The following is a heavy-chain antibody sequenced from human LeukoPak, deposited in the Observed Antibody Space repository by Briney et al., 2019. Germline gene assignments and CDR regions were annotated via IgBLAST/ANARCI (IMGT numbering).Heavy chain of an antibody. CDR2: IYTSGST. J-gene: IGHJ4*02. D-gene: IGHD3-10*01. CDR3: ARGPGGPGSYYSFDY. Sequence: SETLSLTCTVSGGSISSYYWSWIRQPAGKGLEWIGRIYTSGSTNYNPSLKSRVTMSADTSKNQFSLKLSSVTAADTAVYYCARGPGGPGSYYSFDYWGQETLSPSPQ. CDR1: GGSISSYY. V-gene: IGHV4-4*07.